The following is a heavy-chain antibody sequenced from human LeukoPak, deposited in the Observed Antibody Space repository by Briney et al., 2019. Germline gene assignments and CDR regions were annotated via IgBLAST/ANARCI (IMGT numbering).Heavy chain of an antibody. D-gene: IGHD2-2*01. CDR3: ARAPITSPFYFDS. V-gene: IGHV3-20*04. CDR2: INWSGGST. CDR1: GFAFDERG. Sequence: PGGSLRLSCTASGFAFDERGMSWVCQVPGKGLEWVSGINWSGGSTGYADPLRGRFTISRDNAKNSLYLQMDSLRAEDTALYYCARAPITSPFYFDSWGQGTLVTVSS. J-gene: IGHJ4*02.